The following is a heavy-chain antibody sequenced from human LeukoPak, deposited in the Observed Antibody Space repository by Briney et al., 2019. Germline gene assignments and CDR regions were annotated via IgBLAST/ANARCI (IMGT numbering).Heavy chain of an antibody. V-gene: IGHV4-59*01. Sequence: SETLSLTRTVSGGSISSYYWSLIRQPPGKGLEWIGYIYYSGTTNYNPSLKSRVTISVDTSKNQFSLKLSSVTAADTAVYYCARGVYIAAAQYGYWGQGTLVTVSS. J-gene: IGHJ4*02. CDR2: IYYSGTT. CDR1: GGSISSYY. D-gene: IGHD6-13*01. CDR3: ARGVYIAAAQYGY.